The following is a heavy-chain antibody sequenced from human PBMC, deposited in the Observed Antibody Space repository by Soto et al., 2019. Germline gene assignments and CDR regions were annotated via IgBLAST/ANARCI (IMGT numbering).Heavy chain of an antibody. D-gene: IGHD6-19*01. CDR2: IIGSGTNT. J-gene: IGHJ2*01. CDR1: GFTFSAYG. Sequence: EVHLVESGGGLVQPGGSLGLSCAACGFTFSAYGMNWVRQSPGKGLEWVSGIIGSGTNTYYADSVKGRFTVSRDNSKNTFYLQMNGLRVEDTAVYYCAKGSAVAGYWYFDLWGRGTLVTVSS. CDR3: AKGSAVAGYWYFDL. V-gene: IGHV3-23*04.